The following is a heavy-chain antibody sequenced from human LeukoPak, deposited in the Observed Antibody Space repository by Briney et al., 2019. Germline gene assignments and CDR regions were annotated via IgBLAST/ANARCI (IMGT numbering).Heavy chain of an antibody. V-gene: IGHV3-11*01. CDR3: ARGGGHYDFFVLRADAFDI. Sequence: PGGSLRLSCAASGFTFSDYYMSWIRQAPGKGLEWVSYISSSGSTIYYADSVKGRFTISRDNAKNSLYLQMNSLRAEDTAVYYCARGGGHYDFFVLRADAFDIWGQGTMVTVSS. D-gene: IGHD3-3*01. CDR2: ISSSGSTI. CDR1: GFTFSDYY. J-gene: IGHJ3*02.